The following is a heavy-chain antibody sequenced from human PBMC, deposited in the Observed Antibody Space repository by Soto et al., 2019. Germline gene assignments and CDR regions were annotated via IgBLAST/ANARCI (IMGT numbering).Heavy chain of an antibody. D-gene: IGHD3-10*01. CDR1: GFTFSSYA. CDR3: ARDRRGAFDI. CDR2: ISYDGSNK. Sequence: GGSLRLSCAASGFTFSSYAMHWVRQAPGKGLEWVAVISYDGSNKYYADSVKGRFTISRDNSKNTLYLQMNSLRAEDTAVYYCARDRRGAFDIWGQGTMVTV. J-gene: IGHJ3*02. V-gene: IGHV3-30-3*01.